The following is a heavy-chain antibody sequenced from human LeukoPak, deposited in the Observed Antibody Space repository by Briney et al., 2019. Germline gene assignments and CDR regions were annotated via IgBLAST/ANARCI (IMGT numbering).Heavy chain of an antibody. D-gene: IGHD3-3*01. CDR1: GGSISSYY. J-gene: IGHJ4*02. CDR2: IYYSGST. CDR3: ASDDFWSGYQPVDY. V-gene: IGHV4-59*12. Sequence: SETLSLTCTVSGGSISSYYWSWIRQPPGKGLEWIGYIYYSGSTNYNPSLKSRVTMSVDTSKNQFSLKLSSMTAADTAVYYCASDDFWSGYQPVDYWGQGTLVTVSS.